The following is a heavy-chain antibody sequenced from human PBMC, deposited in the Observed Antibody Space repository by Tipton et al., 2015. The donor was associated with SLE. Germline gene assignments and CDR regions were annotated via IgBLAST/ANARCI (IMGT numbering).Heavy chain of an antibody. Sequence: RSLRLSCAASGFTFSSYGMHWVRQAPGKGLEWVAVIWYGGSNKYYADSVKGRFTISRDNSKNTLYLQMNSLRAEDTAVYYCARDGSGYYLYFDYWGQGTLVTVSS. V-gene: IGHV3-33*01. CDR1: GFTFSSYG. J-gene: IGHJ4*02. CDR2: IWYGGSNK. D-gene: IGHD3-22*01. CDR3: ARDGSGYYLYFDY.